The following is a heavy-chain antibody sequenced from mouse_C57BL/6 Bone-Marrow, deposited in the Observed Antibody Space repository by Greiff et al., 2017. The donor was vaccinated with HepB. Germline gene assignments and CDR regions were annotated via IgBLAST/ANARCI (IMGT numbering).Heavy chain of an antibody. CDR3: ARHDDWDVGWFAY. D-gene: IGHD4-1*01. CDR2: ISTGGGST. V-gene: IGHV5-12*01. CDR1: GFTFSDYY. Sequence: EVHLVESGGGLVQPGGSLKLSCAASGFTFSDYYMYWVRQTPEKRLEWVAYISTGGGSTYYPDTVKGRFTISRDNAKNTLYLQMSRLNSEDTAMYYCARHDDWDVGWFAYWGQGTLVTVSA. J-gene: IGHJ3*01.